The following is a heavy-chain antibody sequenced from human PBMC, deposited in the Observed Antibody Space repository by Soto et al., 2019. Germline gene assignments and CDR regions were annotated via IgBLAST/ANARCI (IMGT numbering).Heavy chain of an antibody. D-gene: IGHD6-13*01. Sequence: SETLSLTCTVSGGSMRSYYWNWMRQPAGKGLEWIGRIYSRGDTKYNPALNSRVSMSVDTSKNQFSLKVSSVTAADTAVYYCAGIAAEIYYGMDVWGQGTTGTVSS. CDR2: IYSRGDT. CDR3: AGIAAEIYYGMDV. J-gene: IGHJ6*02. V-gene: IGHV4-4*07. CDR1: GGSMRSYY.